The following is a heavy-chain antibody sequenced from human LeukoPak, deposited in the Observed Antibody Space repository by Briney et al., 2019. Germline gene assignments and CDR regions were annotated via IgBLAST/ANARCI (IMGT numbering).Heavy chain of an antibody. Sequence: ASVKVSCTASGYTFIGYYMHWVRQAPGQGLEWMGWINPSSGGTNYAQKFQGRVTMTRDTSISTAYMELGRLRSDDTAVYYCASSREPNSGSYSAPPEFDYWGQGTLVTVSS. CDR3: ASSREPNSGSYSAPPEFDY. J-gene: IGHJ4*02. CDR1: GYTFIGYY. V-gene: IGHV1-2*02. CDR2: INPSSGGT. D-gene: IGHD1-26*01.